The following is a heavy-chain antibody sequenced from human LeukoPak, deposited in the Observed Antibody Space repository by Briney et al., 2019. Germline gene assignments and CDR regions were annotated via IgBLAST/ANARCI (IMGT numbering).Heavy chain of an antibody. V-gene: IGHV4-59*01. CDR1: GGSISSYY. CDR2: IYYSGST. J-gene: IGHJ5*02. CDR3: ARDKGSYYDILTGSPSGFDP. Sequence: KPSETLSLTCTVSGGSISSYYWSWIRQPPGKGLEWIGYIYYSGSTNYNPSLKCRVTISVDTSKNQFSLKLSSVTAADTAVYYCARDKGSYYDILTGSPSGFDPWGQGTLVTVSS. D-gene: IGHD3-9*01.